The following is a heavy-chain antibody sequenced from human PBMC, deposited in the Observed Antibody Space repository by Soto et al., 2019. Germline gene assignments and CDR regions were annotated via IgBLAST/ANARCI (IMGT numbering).Heavy chain of an antibody. J-gene: IGHJ6*02. Sequence: QVQLVQSGAEVKKPGASVKVSCKASGYTFTGYYMHWVRQAPGQGLEWMGWINPNSGDTNYAQKFQGWVTMTRDTTISTAYRELSRLRADDTAVYDCARSAGYYPPGYYYGMDVWGQGTTVTVSS. CDR3: ARSAGYYPPGYYYGMDV. CDR2: INPNSGDT. V-gene: IGHV1-2*04. D-gene: IGHD3-3*01. CDR1: GYTFTGYY.